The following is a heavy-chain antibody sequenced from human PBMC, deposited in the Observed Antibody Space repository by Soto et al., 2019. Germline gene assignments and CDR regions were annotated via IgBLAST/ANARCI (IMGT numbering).Heavy chain of an antibody. CDR1: GDSVRSGAYY. CDR2: VYYSGST. V-gene: IGHV4-61*08. J-gene: IGHJ5*02. CDR3: ARVKRSTSRLDP. Sequence: SETLSLNWSVSGDSVRSGAYYWSWVRQPPGKGLEWIGYVYYSGSTSYNPSLETGVTISVDTSKNQFSLKLTSVTPADTAIYYCARVKRSTSRLDPWGPGTLVTVSS. D-gene: IGHD1-26*01.